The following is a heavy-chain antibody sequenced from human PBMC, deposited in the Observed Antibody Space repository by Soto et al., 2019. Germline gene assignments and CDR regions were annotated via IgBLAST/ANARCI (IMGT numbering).Heavy chain of an antibody. CDR1: GGPFSSYG. Sequence: QVLLMQSGAEVKKPGSSVKVSCTSSGGPFSSYGISWVRQVPGQGLEWLGGIIPLFGTPSYARTFQDRLTISADESTTTAYMELSSLTSEDTDMYFCARDGTIQMANFDFWGQGTLVTVSS. CDR3: ARDGTIQMANFDF. CDR2: IIPLFGTP. J-gene: IGHJ4*02. D-gene: IGHD1-1*01. V-gene: IGHV1-69*01.